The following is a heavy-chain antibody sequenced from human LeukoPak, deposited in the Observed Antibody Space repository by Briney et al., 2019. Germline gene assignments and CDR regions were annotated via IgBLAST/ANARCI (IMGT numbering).Heavy chain of an antibody. Sequence: SETLSLTCTVSGGXISSSSYYWGWIRQPPGKRLEWIGSIYYSGSTYYNPSLKSRVTISVDTSKNQFSLKLSSVTAADTAVYYCARLSCTNGVCYKFDYWGQGTLVTVSS. D-gene: IGHD2-8*01. CDR3: ARLSCTNGVCYKFDY. V-gene: IGHV4-39*01. CDR2: IYYSGST. J-gene: IGHJ4*02. CDR1: GGXISSSSYY.